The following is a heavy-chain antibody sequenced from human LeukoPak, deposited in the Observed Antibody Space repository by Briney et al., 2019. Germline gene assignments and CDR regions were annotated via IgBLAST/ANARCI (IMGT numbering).Heavy chain of an antibody. CDR3: VRGAARAYYMDV. CDR1: GFTFDDYA. Sequence: PGRSLRLSCAASGFTFDDYAMHWVRQAPGKGLEWVSGISWNSGSIGYADSVKGRFTISRDNAKNSLYLQMNSLRAEDTAVYYCVRGAARAYYMDVWGKGTTVTVSS. J-gene: IGHJ6*03. V-gene: IGHV3-9*01. CDR2: ISWNSGSI. D-gene: IGHD6-6*01.